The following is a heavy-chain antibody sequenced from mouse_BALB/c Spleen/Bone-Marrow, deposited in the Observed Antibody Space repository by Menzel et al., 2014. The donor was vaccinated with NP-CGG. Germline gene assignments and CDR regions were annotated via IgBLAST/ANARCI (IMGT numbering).Heavy chain of an antibody. J-gene: IGHJ4*01. CDR2: IHPSNGRT. Sequence: VKLMESGTELVKPGASVKLSCKASGYTFTSYWIHWVKQGPGQGLEWIGEIHPSNGRTNYSEKFKTKATLTVDESSSTAHMQLSSLTSEDSAVYYCARGTARAMMDYWGQGTSVTVSS. D-gene: IGHD3-2*01. CDR3: ARGTARAMMDY. V-gene: IGHV1S81*02. CDR1: GYTFTSYW.